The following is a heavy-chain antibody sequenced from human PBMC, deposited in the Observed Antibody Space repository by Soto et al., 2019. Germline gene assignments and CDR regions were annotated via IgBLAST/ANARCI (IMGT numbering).Heavy chain of an antibody. J-gene: IGHJ5*02. Sequence: SETLSLTCSFSGGSISSIDYFWSWIRQPPGKGLEWIGFIYHTGTTYYNQSLRSRVTIPIDTSKSQFSMKLNSVTAADTAVYYCARVMAAMQNWLDPWGQGTLVTVSS. CDR3: ARVMAAMQNWLDP. CDR1: GGSISSIDYF. V-gene: IGHV4-30-4*01. CDR2: IYHTGTT. D-gene: IGHD2-2*01.